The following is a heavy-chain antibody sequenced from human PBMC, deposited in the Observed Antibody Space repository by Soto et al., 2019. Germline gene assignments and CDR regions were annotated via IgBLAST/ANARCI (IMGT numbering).Heavy chain of an antibody. CDR1: GGSFSGYY. CDR2: INHSGST. J-gene: IGHJ3*02. V-gene: IGHV4-34*01. D-gene: IGHD4-17*01. CDR3: ARWHTRRAAMTTVVTYAFDI. Sequence: QVQLQQWGAGLLKPSETLSLTCAVYGGSFSGYYWSWIRQPPGKGLEWIGEINHSGSTNYNPSLKSRVTISVDTSKNQFSLKLSSVAAADTAVYYCARWHTRRAAMTTVVTYAFDIWGQGTMVTVSS.